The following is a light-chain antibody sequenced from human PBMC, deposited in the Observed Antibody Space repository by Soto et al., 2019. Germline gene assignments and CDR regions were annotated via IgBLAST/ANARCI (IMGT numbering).Light chain of an antibody. CDR1: QSISSW. J-gene: IGKJ2*01. V-gene: IGKV1-5*01. CDR2: DAS. Sequence: DIQMTQSPSTLSASVGDRVTITCRASQSISSWLAWYQQKPGKAPKLLIYDASSLESGVPSRFSGSGSGTEFTLTISSLQPVDFATYYCQHYNSYSFGQGTKLEIK. CDR3: QHYNSYS.